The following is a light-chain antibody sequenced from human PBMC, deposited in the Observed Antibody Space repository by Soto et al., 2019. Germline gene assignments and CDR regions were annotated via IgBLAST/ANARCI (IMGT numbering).Light chain of an antibody. J-gene: IGLJ3*02. Sequence: QSVLTQPPSVSAAPGQRVTISCSGSSSNIGAGYDVHWYQRLPGSAPKLLIYDNTNRPSGVPDRFSGSRSGTSASLAITRLQAEDEADYYCQSFDKDLSGVLFGGGTKLTVL. V-gene: IGLV1-40*01. CDR2: DNT. CDR1: SSNIGAGYD. CDR3: QSFDKDLSGVL.